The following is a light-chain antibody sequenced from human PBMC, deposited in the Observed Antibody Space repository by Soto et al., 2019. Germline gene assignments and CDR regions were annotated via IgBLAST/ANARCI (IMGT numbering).Light chain of an antibody. J-gene: IGKJ1*01. V-gene: IGKV1-5*03. CDR1: QSISSW. CDR2: KAS. Sequence: DIQRTQSPSTLSSSVGDRVTLTCRASQSISSWLAWYQQKPGKAPKLLSYKASSLESGVPSRFSGSGSGTDFPLTISSLKPDDFATYYCQQYNSFPWTFGQGTKVDIK. CDR3: QQYNSFPWT.